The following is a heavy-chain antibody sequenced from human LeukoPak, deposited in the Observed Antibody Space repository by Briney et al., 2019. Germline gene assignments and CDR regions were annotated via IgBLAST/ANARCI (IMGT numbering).Heavy chain of an antibody. J-gene: IGHJ3*02. CDR1: GYTFTGYY. CDR3: AYSGSYLDAFDI. Sequence: ASVKVSCKASGYTFTGYYVHWVRQAPGQGLAWMGWINPNSGGTNYAQKFQGRVTMTRDTSISTAYMELSRLRSDDTAVYYCAYSGSYLDAFDIWGQGTMVTVSS. CDR2: INPNSGGT. D-gene: IGHD1-26*01. V-gene: IGHV1-2*02.